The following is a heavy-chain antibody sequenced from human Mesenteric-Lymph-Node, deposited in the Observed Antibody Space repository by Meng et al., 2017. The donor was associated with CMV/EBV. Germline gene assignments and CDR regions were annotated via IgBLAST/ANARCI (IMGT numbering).Heavy chain of an antibody. Sequence: KVSGYTFTDYYMHWVQQAPGKGLEWMGLVDPEDGETIYAEKFQGRVTITADTSTDTAYMELSSLRSEDTAVYYCATGSIAARNKIDYWGQGTLVTVSS. V-gene: IGHV1-69-2*01. J-gene: IGHJ4*02. CDR1: GYTFTDYY. CDR3: ATGSIAARNKIDY. D-gene: IGHD6-6*01. CDR2: VDPEDGET.